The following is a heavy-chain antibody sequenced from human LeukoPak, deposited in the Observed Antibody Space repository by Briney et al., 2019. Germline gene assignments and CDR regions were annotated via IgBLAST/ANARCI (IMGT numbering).Heavy chain of an antibody. CDR2: ISGSGGST. V-gene: IGHV3-23*01. CDR1: GFTFSSYA. CDR3: AKNARGYYYDSSGYYYV. J-gene: IGHJ6*02. Sequence: GGSLRLSCAASGFTFSSYAMSWVRQAPGKGLEWVSAISGSGGSTYYADSVKGRFTISRDNSKNTLYLQMNSLRAEDTAVYYCAKNARGYYYDSSGYYYVWGQGTMVTVSS. D-gene: IGHD3-22*01.